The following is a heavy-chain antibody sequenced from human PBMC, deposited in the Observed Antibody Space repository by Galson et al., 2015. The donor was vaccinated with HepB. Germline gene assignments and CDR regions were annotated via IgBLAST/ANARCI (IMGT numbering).Heavy chain of an antibody. CDR1: GGSISSSSYY. D-gene: IGHD6-13*01. CDR2: IYYSGST. Sequence: LSLTCTVSGGSISSSSYYWGWIRQPPGKGLEWIGSIYYSGSTYYNPSLKSRVTISVDTSKNQFSLKLSSVTAADTAVYYCARADLTGIAAAEDAFDIWGQGTMVTVSS. CDR3: ARADLTGIAAAEDAFDI. J-gene: IGHJ3*02. V-gene: IGHV4-39*01.